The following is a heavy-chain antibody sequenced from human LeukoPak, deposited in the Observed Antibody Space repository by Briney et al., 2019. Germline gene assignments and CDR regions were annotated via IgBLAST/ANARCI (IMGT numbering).Heavy chain of an antibody. CDR2: VYAGGST. D-gene: IGHD2-8*01. V-gene: IGHV3-53*01. CDR1: GFTVSSFY. Sequence: GGSLRLSCAASGFTVSSFYMSWVRQAPGKGLEWVSIVYAGGSTYYADSVKGRFTISRDNSKNTLYLQMNSLRPDDTAVYYCARECATDGYILAYWGQGTLVTVSS. J-gene: IGHJ4*02. CDR3: ARECATDGYILAY.